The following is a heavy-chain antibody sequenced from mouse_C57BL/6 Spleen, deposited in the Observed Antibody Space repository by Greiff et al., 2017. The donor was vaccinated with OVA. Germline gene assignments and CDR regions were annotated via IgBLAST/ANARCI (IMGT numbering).Heavy chain of an antibody. CDR2: IRNKANNHAT. V-gene: IGHV6-6*01. J-gene: IGHJ3*01. CDR1: GFTFSDAW. D-gene: IGHD1-1*01. CDR3: TRYYGSSYETWFAY. Sequence: DVKLVESGGGLVQPGGSMKLSCAASGFTFSDAWMDWVRQSPEKGLEWVAEIRNKANNHATYYAESVKGRFTISRDDSKSSVYLQMNSLRAEDTGIYYCTRYYGSSYETWFAYWGQGTLVTVSA.